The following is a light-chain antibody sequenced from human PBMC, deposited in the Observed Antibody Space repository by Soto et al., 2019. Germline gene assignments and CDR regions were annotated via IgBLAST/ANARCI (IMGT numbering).Light chain of an antibody. CDR1: QSVSST. CDR2: GAS. CDR3: QQYNNWPSGT. Sequence: EIVMTQSPAPLSVSPGARATLSCRASQSVSSTLAGYQQKPGQSPRLLIYGASTRATGIPARFSGSGSGTEVTLTISSLQSEDFAVYYCQQYNNWPSGTFGQGTKVEIK. J-gene: IGKJ1*01. V-gene: IGKV3-15*01.